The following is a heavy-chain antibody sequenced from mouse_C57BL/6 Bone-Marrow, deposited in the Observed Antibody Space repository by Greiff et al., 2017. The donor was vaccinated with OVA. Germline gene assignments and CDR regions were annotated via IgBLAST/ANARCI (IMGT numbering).Heavy chain of an antibody. D-gene: IGHD1-1*01. CDR1: GYAFSSSW. CDR3: AITTVVPYGGDY. V-gene: IGHV1-82*01. Sequence: QVQLQQSGPELVKPGASVKISCKASGYAFSSSWMNWVKQRPGKGLEWIGRIYPGDGDTNYNGKFKGKATLTADKSSSTAYMQLSSLTSEDSAVYFWAITTVVPYGGDYWGQGTTLTVSS. CDR2: IYPGDGDT. J-gene: IGHJ2*01.